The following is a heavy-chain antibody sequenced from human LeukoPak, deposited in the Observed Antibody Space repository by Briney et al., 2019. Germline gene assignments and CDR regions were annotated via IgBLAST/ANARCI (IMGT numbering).Heavy chain of an antibody. CDR1: GFTVSSNY. CDR3: ASLMGATRKYAFDI. D-gene: IGHD1-26*01. Sequence: GRSLRLSCAASGFTVSSNYMSWVRQAPGKGLEWVSVIYSGGSTYYADSVKGRFTISRDNSKNTLYLKMNRLRAEDTAVYYCASLMGATRKYAFDIWGQGTMVTVSS. CDR2: IYSGGST. V-gene: IGHV3-66*01. J-gene: IGHJ3*02.